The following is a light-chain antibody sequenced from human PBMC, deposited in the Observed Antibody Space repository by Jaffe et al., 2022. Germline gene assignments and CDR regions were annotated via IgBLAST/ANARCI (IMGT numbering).Light chain of an antibody. CDR2: GAS. CDR1: QSVSSN. Sequence: EIVMTQSPATLSVSPGERATLSCRASQSVSSNLAWYQQKPGQAPRLLIYGASTRATGIPARFSGSGSGTEFTLTISSLQSEDFAVYYCQQYNSWPPWTFGQGTKVEIK. J-gene: IGKJ1*01. CDR3: QQYNSWPPWT. V-gene: IGKV3-15*01.